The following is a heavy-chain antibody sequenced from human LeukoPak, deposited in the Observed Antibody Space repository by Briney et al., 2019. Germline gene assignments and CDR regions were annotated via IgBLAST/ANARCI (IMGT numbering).Heavy chain of an antibody. D-gene: IGHD1-26*01. CDR1: GEAFINYY. J-gene: IGHJ3*02. V-gene: IGHV4-34*01. Sequence: SETLSLTCAVYGEAFINYYWSWIRQPPGKGLEWIGEINHSGSTNYNPSLKSRVTISVDTSRNHFSLRLSSVTAADTAVYYCARLSGSYSSHAFDIWGQGTMVTVSS. CDR3: ARLSGSYSSHAFDI. CDR2: INHSGST.